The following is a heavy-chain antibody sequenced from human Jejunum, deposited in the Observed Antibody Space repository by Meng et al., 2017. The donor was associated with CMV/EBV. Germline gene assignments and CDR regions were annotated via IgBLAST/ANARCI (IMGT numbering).Heavy chain of an antibody. CDR3: TRSKVGDFDY. CDR1: GFTFSDAW. J-gene: IGHJ4*02. V-gene: IGHV3-15*01. Sequence: VRVVESGGGLVKPGGSLRLSCAASGFTFSDAWMSWVRQAPGKGLEWVGRIKAKTDGEPTDYAAPVKGRFTLSRDDSKNTAYLQMDSLKTDDTAVYYCTRSKVGDFDYWGQGTLVTVSS. CDR2: IKAKTDGEPT. D-gene: IGHD3-3*01.